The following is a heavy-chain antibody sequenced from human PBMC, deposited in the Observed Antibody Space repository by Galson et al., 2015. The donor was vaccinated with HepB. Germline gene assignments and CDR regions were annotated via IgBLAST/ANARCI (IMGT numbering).Heavy chain of an antibody. CDR1: GVTVSINY. V-gene: IGHV3-53*01. CDR2: MYSGGNT. D-gene: IGHD3-10*01. J-gene: IGHJ3*02. CDR3: ARHLPGRYLHAFDI. Sequence: SLRLSCAASGVTVSINYMSWVRQAPGKGLEWVSVMYSGGNTYYADSVKGRFTISRDNSKNTLYLQMNSLRAEDTAVFYCARHLPGRYLHAFDIWGQGTMVTVSS.